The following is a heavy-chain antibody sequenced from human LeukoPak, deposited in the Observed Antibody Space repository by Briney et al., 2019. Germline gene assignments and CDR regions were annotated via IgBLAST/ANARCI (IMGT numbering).Heavy chain of an antibody. V-gene: IGHV4-61*02. CDR2: IYSSGSS. J-gene: IGHJ3*02. CDR3: ASDMTGSGWNDDFDI. D-gene: IGHD6-19*01. CDR1: GGSIRSESYY. Sequence: SQTLSLTCSVSGGSIRSESYYWSWIRQPAGKGLEWIGRIYSSGSSKFNPSLKSRVTISIDTSKNQFSLNLSSVTAAETAVYYCASDMTGSGWNDDFDIWGQGTMVTVSS.